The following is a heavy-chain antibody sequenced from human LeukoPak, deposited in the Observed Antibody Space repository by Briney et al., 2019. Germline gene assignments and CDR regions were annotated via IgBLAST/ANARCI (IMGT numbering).Heavy chain of an antibody. D-gene: IGHD3-9*01. CDR1: GGSFSGYY. V-gene: IGHV4-34*01. CDR3: ARGPINDILTGYYNVVHFDY. J-gene: IGHJ4*02. Sequence: NPSETLSLTCAVYGGSFSGYYWSWIRQPPGKGLEWIGEINHSGSTNYNPSLKSRVTISVDTSKNQFSLKLSSVTAADTAVYYCARGPINDILTGYYNVVHFDYWGQGTLVTVSS. CDR2: INHSGST.